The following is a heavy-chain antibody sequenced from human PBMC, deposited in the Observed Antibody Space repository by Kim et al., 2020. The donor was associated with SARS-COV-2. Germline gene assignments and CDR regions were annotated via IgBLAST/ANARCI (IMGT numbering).Heavy chain of an antibody. CDR2: ITGSGDTI. CDR1: GFTFSGYE. CDR3: AKHRTGYYTS. D-gene: IGHD3-3*01. V-gene: IGHV3-48*03. Sequence: GGSLRLSCVVSGFTFSGYEMNWARQAPGKGLEWVSHITGSGDTILYADSVKGRINTSRDNAKNSLYLQMNKLSVEDPAVYYCAKHRTGYYTSWGQGTLVTVSS. J-gene: IGHJ5*02.